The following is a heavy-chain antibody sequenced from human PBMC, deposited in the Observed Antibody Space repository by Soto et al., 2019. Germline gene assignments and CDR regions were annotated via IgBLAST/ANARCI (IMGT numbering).Heavy chain of an antibody. CDR3: AKDGKVPSCYWFYYYGMDV. Sequence: QVQLVESGGGVVQPGRSLRLSCAASGFTFSSYGMHWVRQAPGKGLEWVAVISYDGSNKYYADSVKGRFTISRDNSKNTVYLQMNSPRAEDTAVYYCAKDGKVPSCYWFYYYGMDVWGQGTTVTVSS. D-gene: IGHD3-3*01. J-gene: IGHJ6*02. CDR2: ISYDGSNK. CDR1: GFTFSSYG. V-gene: IGHV3-30*18.